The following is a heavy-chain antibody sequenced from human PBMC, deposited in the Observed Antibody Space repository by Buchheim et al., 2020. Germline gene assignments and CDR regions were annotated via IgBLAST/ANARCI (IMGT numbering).Heavy chain of an antibody. Sequence: QVQLQQWGAGLLKPSETLSLTCAVYGGSFSGYYWSWIRQPPGKGLEWIGEINHSGSTNYNPSLKSRVTISVDTSKNQFSLKLSSVTAADTAVYYCARGIRRTNRPRVWYFDLWGRGTL. CDR1: GGSFSGYY. J-gene: IGHJ2*01. CDR3: ARGIRRTNRPRVWYFDL. CDR2: INHSGST. V-gene: IGHV4-34*01. D-gene: IGHD1-14*01.